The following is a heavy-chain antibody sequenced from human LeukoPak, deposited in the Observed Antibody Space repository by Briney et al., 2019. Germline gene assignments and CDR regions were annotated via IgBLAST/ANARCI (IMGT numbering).Heavy chain of an antibody. CDR3: ARDRGLRYFDWTPPLIVN. V-gene: IGHV3-21*01. Sequence: PGGSLRLSCAASGFTFSSYSMNWVRQAPGKGLEWVSSISSSSSYIYYADSVKGRFTISRDNAKNSLYLQMNSLRAEDTAVYYCARDRGLRYFDWTPPLIVNWGQGTLVTVSS. CDR1: GFTFSSYS. D-gene: IGHD3-9*01. J-gene: IGHJ4*02. CDR2: ISSSSSYI.